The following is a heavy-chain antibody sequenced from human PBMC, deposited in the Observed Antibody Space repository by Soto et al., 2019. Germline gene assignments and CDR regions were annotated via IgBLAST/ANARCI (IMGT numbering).Heavy chain of an antibody. J-gene: IGHJ6*02. V-gene: IGHV3-9*01. CDR1: GFTFDDYA. D-gene: IGHD5-18*01. CDR3: AKDRGYSYAKAEYYYYGMDV. CDR2: ISWNSGSI. Sequence: EVQLVESGGGLVQPGRSLRLSCAASGFTFDDYAMHWVRQAPGKGLEWVSGISWNSGSIGYADSVKGRFTISRDNAKNPLYLQMNSLRAEDTALYYCAKDRGYSYAKAEYYYYGMDVWGQGTTVTVSS.